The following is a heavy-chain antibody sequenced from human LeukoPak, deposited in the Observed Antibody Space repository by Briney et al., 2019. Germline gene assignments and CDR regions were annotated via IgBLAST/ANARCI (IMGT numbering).Heavy chain of an antibody. CDR3: ARSSLAVYFDY. CDR2: VFTRGTT. D-gene: IGHD6-19*01. CDR1: GGSISGGSYY. J-gene: IGHJ4*02. Sequence: SETLSLTCTVSGGSISGGSYYWNWIRQPAGTRLEWLGHVFTRGTTNYNASLEGRLTISLDTARNQFSLYLSSVTAADTAMYFCARSSLAVYFDYWGQGTLVTASS. V-gene: IGHV4-61*09.